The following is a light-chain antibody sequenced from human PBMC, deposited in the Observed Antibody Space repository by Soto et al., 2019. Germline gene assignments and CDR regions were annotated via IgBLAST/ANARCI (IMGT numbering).Light chain of an antibody. CDR1: QSISSW. CDR2: KAS. J-gene: IGKJ1*01. V-gene: IGKV1-5*03. Sequence: DIQMTQSPSTLYASVGDRVTITCRASQSISSWLAWYQQKSGKAPKLLIYKASSLESGVPSRFSGSGSGTEFTLTISSLQPDDFATYYCQQYNSYPWTFGQGTKVDI. CDR3: QQYNSYPWT.